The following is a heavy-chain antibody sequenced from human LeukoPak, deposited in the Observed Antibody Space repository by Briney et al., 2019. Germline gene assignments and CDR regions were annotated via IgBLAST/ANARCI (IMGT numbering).Heavy chain of an antibody. CDR2: ISGSGGST. CDR1: SGFA. V-gene: IGHV3-23*01. Sequence: GGSLRLSCAAFSGFAISWVRQAPGKGLEWVSAISGSGGSTYYADSVKGRFTISRDNSKNTLYLQMNSLRAEDTAVYYCAKSSQGVATLYFDYWGQGTLVTVSS. J-gene: IGHJ4*02. D-gene: IGHD5-12*01. CDR3: AKSSQGVATLYFDY.